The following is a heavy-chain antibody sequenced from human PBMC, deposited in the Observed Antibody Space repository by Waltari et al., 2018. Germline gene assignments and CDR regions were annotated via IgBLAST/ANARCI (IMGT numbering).Heavy chain of an antibody. V-gene: IGHV4-59*01. D-gene: IGHD6-6*01. Sequence: QVQLQESGPGLVKPSETLSLTCTVSGGSISSYYWSWIRQPPGKGLEWIGYIYYRGSTNYNPTLRSRVTISVDTSKNQFSLKLSSVTAADTAVYYCARGLGSSSYYYYYYMDVWGKGTTVTVSS. CDR2: IYYRGST. J-gene: IGHJ6*03. CDR1: GGSISSYY. CDR3: ARGLGSSSYYYYYYMDV.